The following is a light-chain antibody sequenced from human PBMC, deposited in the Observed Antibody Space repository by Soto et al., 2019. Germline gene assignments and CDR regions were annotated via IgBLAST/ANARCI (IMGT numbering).Light chain of an antibody. Sequence: SQPASVSGSPGQSITISCTGTSSDVCTYNYVSWYQQHPGKAPKLMIYDVSNRPSGVSNRFSGSKSGNTASLTISGLQAEDEADYYCISYTSSSTLHYVFGTGTKVTVL. CDR1: SSDVCTYNY. CDR3: ISYTSSSTLHYV. J-gene: IGLJ1*01. V-gene: IGLV2-14*01. CDR2: DVS.